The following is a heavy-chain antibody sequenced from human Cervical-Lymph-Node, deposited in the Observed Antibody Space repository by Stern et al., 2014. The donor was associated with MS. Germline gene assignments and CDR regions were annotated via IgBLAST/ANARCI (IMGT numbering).Heavy chain of an antibody. V-gene: IGHV3-23*04. D-gene: IGHD3-22*01. J-gene: IGHJ6*02. CDR2: ISGSGGSI. Sequence: EVQLVESGGDLVQPGGSLRLSCAASGFTFNKYAMNWVRQAQGKGLEWVSTISGSGGSIYYADLLKGRFTISRDNSENTLYLQMHSLRAEDTAIYYCAKQYFDSSGYSYYYGMDVWGQGTTVTVSS. CDR3: AKQYFDSSGYSYYYGMDV. CDR1: GFTFNKYA.